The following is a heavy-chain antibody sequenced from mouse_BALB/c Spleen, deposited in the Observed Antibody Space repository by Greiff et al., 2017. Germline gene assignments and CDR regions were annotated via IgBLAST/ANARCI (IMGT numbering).Heavy chain of an antibody. V-gene: IGHV5-17*02. CDR1: GFTFSSFG. J-gene: IGHJ2*01. Sequence: EVKLMESGGGLVQPGGSRKLSCAASGFTFSSFGMHWVRQAPEKGLEWVAYISSGSSTIYYADTVKGRFTISRDNPKNTLFLQMTSLRSEDTAMYYCARRNWDRYYFDYWGQGTTLTVSS. CDR2: ISSGSSTI. D-gene: IGHD4-1*01. CDR3: ARRNWDRYYFDY.